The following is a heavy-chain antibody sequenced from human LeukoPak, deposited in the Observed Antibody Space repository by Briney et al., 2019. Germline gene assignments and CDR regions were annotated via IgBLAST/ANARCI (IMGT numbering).Heavy chain of an antibody. V-gene: IGHV3-23*01. J-gene: IGHJ4*02. CDR2: ISGSGTGT. Sequence: GGSLRLSCAASGFTFSSYAMSWVRQAPGKGLEWVSAISGSGTGTYYADSVKGRFTISRDDSKNTLYLEMNSLRAEDTAVYYCAKGKQYCTSTSCYPYYFDYWGQGTLVTVSS. D-gene: IGHD2-2*01. CDR3: AKGKQYCTSTSCYPYYFDY. CDR1: GFTFSSYA.